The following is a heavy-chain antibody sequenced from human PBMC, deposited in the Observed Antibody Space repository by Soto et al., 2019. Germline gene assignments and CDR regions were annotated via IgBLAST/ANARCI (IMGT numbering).Heavy chain of an antibody. CDR2: IIPIFGTA. Sequence: ASVKVSCKASGGTFSSYAISWVRQAPGQGLEWMGGIIPIFGTANYAQKFQGRDTITADKSTSTAYMELSSLRSEDTAVYYCARERLELRYFDYWGQGTLVTVSS. CDR1: GGTFSSYA. V-gene: IGHV1-69*06. J-gene: IGHJ4*02. CDR3: ARERLELRYFDY. D-gene: IGHD1-7*01.